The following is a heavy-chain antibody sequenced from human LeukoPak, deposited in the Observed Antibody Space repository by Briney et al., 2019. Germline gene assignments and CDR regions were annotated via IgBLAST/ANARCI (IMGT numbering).Heavy chain of an antibody. V-gene: IGHV3-30*02. Sequence: GGSLRLSCAASGFTFSSYGMHWVRQAPGKGLEWVAFIRYDGSNKYYADSVKGRFTISRDNSKNTLYLQMNSLRAEDTAVYYCAKGGSIAAAANFDYWGQGTLVTVSS. J-gene: IGHJ4*02. CDR1: GFTFSSYG. CDR2: IRYDGSNK. D-gene: IGHD6-13*01. CDR3: AKGGSIAAAANFDY.